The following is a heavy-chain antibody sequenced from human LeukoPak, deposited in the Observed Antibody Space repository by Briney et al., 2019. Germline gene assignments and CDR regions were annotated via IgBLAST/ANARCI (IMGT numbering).Heavy chain of an antibody. V-gene: IGHV1-69*13. Sequence: GASVKVSCKASGGTFSSYSISWVRQAPGQGLEWMGGIIPIFDTADYAQKFQGRVTITADESTSTAYMELSSLRSEDTAVYYCARDRLGDIPLWGQGTLVTVSS. CDR2: IIPIFDTA. CDR3: ARDRLGDIPL. D-gene: IGHD2-21*02. J-gene: IGHJ4*02. CDR1: GGTFSSYS.